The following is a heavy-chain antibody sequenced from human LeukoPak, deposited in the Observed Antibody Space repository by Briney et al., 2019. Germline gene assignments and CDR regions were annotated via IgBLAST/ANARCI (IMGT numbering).Heavy chain of an antibody. CDR1: GFSVSTNY. V-gene: IGHV3-66*01. CDR3: ARGSVTRNFDY. Sequence: GGSLRLSCVASGFSVSTNYMNWVRQAPGKGPEWVSVIYSGGSTYYADSVKGRFTISRDNSKNTLYLQMNSLRAEDTAVYYCARGSVTRNFDYWGQGTLVTVSS. CDR2: IYSGGST. J-gene: IGHJ4*02. D-gene: IGHD4-17*01.